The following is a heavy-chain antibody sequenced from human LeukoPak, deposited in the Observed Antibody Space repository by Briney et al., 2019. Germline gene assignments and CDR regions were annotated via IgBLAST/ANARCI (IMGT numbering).Heavy chain of an antibody. CDR1: GFTFSSYA. D-gene: IGHD3-10*01. CDR3: AKDKDRITMVRGDSKFDY. Sequence: PGGSLRLSCAASGFTFSSYAMHWVRQAPGKGLEWVAVISYDGSNKYYADSVKGRFTISRDNSKNTLYLQMNSLRAEDTAVYYCAKDKDRITMVRGDSKFDYWGQGTLVTVSS. J-gene: IGHJ4*02. CDR2: ISYDGSNK. V-gene: IGHV3-30-3*01.